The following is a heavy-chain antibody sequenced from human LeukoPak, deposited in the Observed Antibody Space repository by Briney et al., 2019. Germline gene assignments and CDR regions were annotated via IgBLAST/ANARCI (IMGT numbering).Heavy chain of an antibody. CDR3: ARQKCTSTSCLTKNAFDI. CDR2: TYTSGST. V-gene: IGHV4-4*09. CDR1: GSISSYY. J-gene: IGHJ3*02. D-gene: IGHD2-2*01. Sequence: SETLSLTCTVSGSISSYYWSWIRQPPGKGLEWIGYTYTSGSTNYNPSLESRVTISVDTSKNQFSLDLSSVTAADTAVYYCARQKCTSTSCLTKNAFDIWGQGTMVTVSS.